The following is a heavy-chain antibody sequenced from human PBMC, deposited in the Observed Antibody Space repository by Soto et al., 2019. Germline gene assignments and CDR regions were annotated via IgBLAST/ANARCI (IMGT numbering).Heavy chain of an antibody. V-gene: IGHV3-33*01. CDR1: GFTFSNYG. CDR2: IWDDGSNK. Sequence: GGSLRLSCAASGFTFSNYGMHWVRQAPGKGLEWVAVIWDDGSNKYYADSVKGRFTIARYNSKNTGYLQMDILRAEDTAVYYCARDHYSDSKGSQPDYWGQGPLVTDSS. J-gene: IGHJ4*02. CDR3: ARDHYSDSKGSQPDY. D-gene: IGHD3-22*01.